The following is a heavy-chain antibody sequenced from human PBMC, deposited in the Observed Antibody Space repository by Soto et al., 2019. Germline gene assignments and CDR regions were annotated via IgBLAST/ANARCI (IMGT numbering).Heavy chain of an antibody. J-gene: IGHJ5*02. V-gene: IGHV1-2*02. Sequence: ASVKVSCKASGYTFTGYYMHWVRQAPGQGLEWMGWINPNSGGTNYAQKFQGRVTMTRDTSISTAYMELSRLRSDDTAVYYCARGGIFGVVIYWFDPWGQGTLFTVSS. CDR3: ARGGIFGVVIYWFDP. CDR2: INPNSGGT. D-gene: IGHD3-3*01. CDR1: GYTFTGYY.